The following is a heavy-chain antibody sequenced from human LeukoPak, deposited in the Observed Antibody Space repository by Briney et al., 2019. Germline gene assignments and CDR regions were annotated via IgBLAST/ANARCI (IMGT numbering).Heavy chain of an antibody. D-gene: IGHD5-18*01. CDR3: ARVSSYSYGQHFDY. CDR2: ISSSGSTI. V-gene: IGHV3-11*01. J-gene: IGHJ4*02. CDR1: GFTFSNYY. Sequence: GGSLRLSCAASGFTFSNYYMSWIRQAPGKGLEWVSYISSSGSTIYYADSVKGRFTISRDNAKNSLYLQMNSLRAEDTAVYYCARVSSYSYGQHFDYWGQGTLVTVSS.